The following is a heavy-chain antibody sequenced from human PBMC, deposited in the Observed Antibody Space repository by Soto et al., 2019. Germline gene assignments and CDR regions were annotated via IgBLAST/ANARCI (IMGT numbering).Heavy chain of an antibody. D-gene: IGHD1-1*01. Sequence: QVQLQQSGPKQVRPSQTLSLTCSVSGASITTVGHYWTWIRQPPGKGLEWIGSIYHTGTTYYRKSVRSRLTISVDTSKSQFSLRLSSVTAADTALYFCARSTGTLRSRKSDYWGQGSLVTVSS. CDR3: ARSTGTLRSRKSDY. V-gene: IGHV4-31*03. CDR2: IYHTGTT. J-gene: IGHJ4*02. CDR1: GASITTVGHY.